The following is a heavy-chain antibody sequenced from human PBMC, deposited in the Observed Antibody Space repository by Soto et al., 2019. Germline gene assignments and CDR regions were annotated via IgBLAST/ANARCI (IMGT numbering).Heavy chain of an antibody. Sequence: GGSLRLSCAASGFTFSSDAMRWVRQAPGKGLEWVSAISGSGGSTYYADSVKGRFTISRDNSKNTLYLQMNSRRAEDTAVYYCAKLLWFGELAFGNDYWGQGTLVTVSS. CDR3: AKLLWFGELAFGNDY. D-gene: IGHD3-10*01. J-gene: IGHJ4*02. V-gene: IGHV3-23*01. CDR2: ISGSGGST. CDR1: GFTFSSDA.